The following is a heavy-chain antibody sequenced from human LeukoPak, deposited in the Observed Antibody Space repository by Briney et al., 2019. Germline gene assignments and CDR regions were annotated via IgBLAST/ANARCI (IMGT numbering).Heavy chain of an antibody. CDR2: IYYSGST. Sequence: SETLSLTCTVSGGSISSSSYYWGWIRQPPGKGLERIVSIYYSGSTYYNPSLKSRVTISVDTTKNQFPLKLSPVAAANTAVYCGAGRRIQPRQMGFDYWGQGTLVTVSS. V-gene: IGHV4-39*01. CDR1: GGSISSSSYY. J-gene: IGHJ4*02. D-gene: IGHD5-18*01. CDR3: AGRRIQPRQMGFDY.